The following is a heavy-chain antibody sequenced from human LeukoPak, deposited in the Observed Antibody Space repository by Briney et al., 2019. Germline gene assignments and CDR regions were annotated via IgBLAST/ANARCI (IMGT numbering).Heavy chain of an antibody. D-gene: IGHD2-15*01. J-gene: IGHJ6*03. CDR1: GGTFSNYP. CDR3: ARSFCSGGSCQSGPYYYYHVDV. CDR2: IIAIFGSA. Sequence: VASVKVSCKVSGGTFSNYPISWVRQAPGQGLEWMGGIIAIFGSANYAQKFQGRVTITADESASTAYMELSSLRSEDTAIYYCARSFCSGGSCQSGPYYYYHVDVWGEGTTVIVSS. V-gene: IGHV1-69*13.